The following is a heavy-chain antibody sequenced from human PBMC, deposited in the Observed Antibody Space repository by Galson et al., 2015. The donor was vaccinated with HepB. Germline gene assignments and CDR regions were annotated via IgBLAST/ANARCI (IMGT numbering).Heavy chain of an antibody. D-gene: IGHD6-19*01. J-gene: IGHJ3*02. CDR3: ARDFMYSSGWYGGGRAFDI. V-gene: IGHV3-11*05. Sequence: SLRLSCAASGFTFSDYYMSWIRQAPGKGLEWVSYISSSSSYTNYADSVKGRFTISRDNAKNSLYLQMNSLRAEDTAVYYCARDFMYSSGWYGGGRAFDIWGQGTMVTVSS. CDR2: ISSSSSYT. CDR1: GFTFSDYY.